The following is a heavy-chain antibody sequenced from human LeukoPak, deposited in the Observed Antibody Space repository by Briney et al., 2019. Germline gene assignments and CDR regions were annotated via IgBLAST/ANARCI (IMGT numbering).Heavy chain of an antibody. Sequence: GASVKVSCKASGYTFTSYDINWVRQATGQGLEWMGWMNPNSGNTGYAQKFQGRVTMTRNTSISTAYMELSSLRSEDTAVYYCAKNYSPYYYHYYYMDVWGKGTTVTVSS. CDR3: AKNYSPYYYHYYYMDV. D-gene: IGHD2-15*01. V-gene: IGHV1-8*01. CDR1: GYTFTSYD. J-gene: IGHJ6*03. CDR2: MNPNSGNT.